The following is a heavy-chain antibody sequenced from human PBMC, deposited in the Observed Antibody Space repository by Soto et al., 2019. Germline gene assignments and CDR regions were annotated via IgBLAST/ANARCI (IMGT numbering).Heavy chain of an antibody. CDR1: GFTFSSSA. Sequence: EVQLLESGGGLVQPGGSLRLSCTASGFTFSSSAMNWVRQAPGQGLEWVASVSENGGSRGGTYYADSVKGLFTLSRDNSKNTLYLQMDSLRGADTAVYYCGSAKAVVIAALGIWGQGTMVTVSS. CDR2: VSENGGSRGGT. CDR3: GSAKAVVIAALGI. D-gene: IGHD2-21*01. V-gene: IGHV3-23*01. J-gene: IGHJ3*02.